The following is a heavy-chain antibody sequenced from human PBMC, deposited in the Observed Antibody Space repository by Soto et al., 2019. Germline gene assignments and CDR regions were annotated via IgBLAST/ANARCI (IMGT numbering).Heavy chain of an antibody. J-gene: IGHJ5*02. CDR2: IYYSGST. CDR3: ARVGGINWFDP. V-gene: IGHV4-31*11. CDR1: GGSISSGGYY. D-gene: IGHD3-16*01. Sequence: PSETVSLTCAVSGGSISSGGYYWSWIRQHPGKGLEWIGYIYYSGSTYYSPSLKSRVTISVDTSKNQFSLKLSSVTAADTAVYYCARVGGINWFDPWGEGTLLTVSS.